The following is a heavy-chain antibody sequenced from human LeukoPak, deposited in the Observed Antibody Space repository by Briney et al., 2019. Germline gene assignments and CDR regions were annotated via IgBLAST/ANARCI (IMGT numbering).Heavy chain of an antibody. CDR3: AREGDYGDFDY. J-gene: IGHJ4*02. V-gene: IGHV3-21*01. CDR1: GFTLSSYS. CDR2: ISSSSSYI. Sequence: GGPLRLSCAASGFTLSSYSMNWVRQAPGKGLEWVSSISSSSSYIYYADSVKGRFTISRDNAKNSLYLQMNSLRAEDTAVYYCAREGDYGDFDYWGQGTLVTVSS. D-gene: IGHD4-17*01.